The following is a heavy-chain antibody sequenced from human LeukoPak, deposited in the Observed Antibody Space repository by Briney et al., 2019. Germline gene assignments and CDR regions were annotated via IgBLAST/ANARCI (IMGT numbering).Heavy chain of an antibody. V-gene: IGHV3-66*01. CDR1: GFTVSSNY. CDR2: IYSGT. D-gene: IGHD2-2*01. CDR3: ARAPTASYYFDY. J-gene: IGHJ4*02. Sequence: GGSLRLSCAASGFTVSSNYMNWVRQAPGKGLEWVSVIYSGTYYADSVKGRFTISRDNSKNTPYLQMNSLRAEDTAVYYCARAPTASYYFDYWGQGTPVTVSS.